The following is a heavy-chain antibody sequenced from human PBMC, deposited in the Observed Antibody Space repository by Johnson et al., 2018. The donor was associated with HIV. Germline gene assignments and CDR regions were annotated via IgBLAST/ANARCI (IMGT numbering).Heavy chain of an antibody. CDR3: ARGVSPERQAGPDAFDI. D-gene: IGHD1-14*01. V-gene: IGHV3-30*04. Sequence: QVQLVESGGGVVQPGRSLRLSCAASGFTFSSYAMHWVRQAPGKGLEWVAVISYDGSNKYYADSVKGRFTISRDNSKNTLYLQMTSLRAEDTAVYYCARGVSPERQAGPDAFDIWGQGTMVTVSS. J-gene: IGHJ3*02. CDR2: ISYDGSNK. CDR1: GFTFSSYA.